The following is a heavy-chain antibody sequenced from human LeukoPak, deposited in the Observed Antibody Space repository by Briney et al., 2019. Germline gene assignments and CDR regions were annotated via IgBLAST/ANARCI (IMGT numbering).Heavy chain of an antibody. Sequence: GRSLTLSCAASEFTFTTYGMHWVRQAPGKGLEWVAFIYYDGSNIYYADYVKGRFTISRDISKNTLYLQMDSLRAEDTAVYYCTTYWFGEGGMDVWGQGTTVTVSS. CDR3: TTYWFGEGGMDV. CDR1: EFTFTTYG. D-gene: IGHD3-10*01. J-gene: IGHJ6*02. V-gene: IGHV3-33*01. CDR2: IYYDGSNI.